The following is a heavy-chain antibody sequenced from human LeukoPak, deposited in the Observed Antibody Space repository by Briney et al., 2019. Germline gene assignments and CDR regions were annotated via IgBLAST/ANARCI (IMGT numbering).Heavy chain of an antibody. CDR2: ISGGGSTT. Sequence: GGSLRLSCAASGFTFSSYAMSWVRQAPGKGLDWVSGISGGGSTTYYADSVKGRFTISRDNSKNTLYLQMNSLRADDTGVYYCARDIVNGDYVSAYWGQGTLVTVSS. CDR1: GFTFSSYA. V-gene: IGHV3-23*01. CDR3: ARDIVNGDYVSAY. J-gene: IGHJ4*02. D-gene: IGHD4-17*01.